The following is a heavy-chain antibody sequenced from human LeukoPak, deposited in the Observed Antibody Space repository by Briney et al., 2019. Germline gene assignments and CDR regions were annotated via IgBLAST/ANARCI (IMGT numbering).Heavy chain of an antibody. D-gene: IGHD6-13*01. CDR1: GFTFSSYS. CDR3: ARVGNSWPHYYFDS. V-gene: IGHV3-21*04. CDR2: ISSSSSYI. Sequence: KPGGSLRLSCAASGFTFSSYSMNWVRQAPGKGLEWVSSISSSSSYIYYADSVKGRFTISRDNAKNSLYLQMNSLRAEDTAVYYCARVGNSWPHYYFDSWGRGTLVTVSS. J-gene: IGHJ4*02.